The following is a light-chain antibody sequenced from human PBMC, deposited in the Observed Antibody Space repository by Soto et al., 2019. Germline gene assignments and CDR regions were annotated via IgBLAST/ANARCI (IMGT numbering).Light chain of an antibody. CDR3: CSYAGIRV. Sequence: QSVLTQPASVSGSPGQSITISCTGTSRDIGTYSLVSWYQQHPGKAPKLLIYEGSQRPSGVSNRFSGSKSGNTASLTISWLQAEDEADYYCCSYAGIRVFGGGTKLTVL. CDR2: EGS. J-gene: IGLJ3*02. V-gene: IGLV2-23*01. CDR1: SRDIGTYSL.